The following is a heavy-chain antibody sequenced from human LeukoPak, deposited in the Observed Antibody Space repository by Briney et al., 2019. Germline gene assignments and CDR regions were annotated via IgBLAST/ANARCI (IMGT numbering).Heavy chain of an antibody. J-gene: IGHJ5*02. V-gene: IGHV3-7*01. CDR1: GFTFSSYW. D-gene: IGHD1-7*01. CDR2: IKQDGREK. Sequence: GGSLRLSCAASGFTFSSYWMSWVRQTPRKALKWVANIKQDGREKYYVASVKGRFTISRDNANNSLYLQMNSLRAEDTAVYYCAREGFDWNSRAFDPWGQGTLVTVSS. CDR3: AREGFDWNSRAFDP.